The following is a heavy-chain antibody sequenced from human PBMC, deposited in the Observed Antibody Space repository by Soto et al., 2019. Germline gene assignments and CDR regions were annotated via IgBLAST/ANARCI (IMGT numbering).Heavy chain of an antibody. Sequence: GESLKISCKGSGYSFTSYWIGWVRQMPGKGLEWMGIIYPGDSDTRYSPSFQGQVTISADKSISTAYLQWSSLKASDTAMYYCARRHDYSNYGWYFDLWGRGTLVTVSS. V-gene: IGHV5-51*01. D-gene: IGHD4-4*01. CDR1: GYSFTSYW. CDR3: ARRHDYSNYGWYFDL. J-gene: IGHJ2*01. CDR2: IYPGDSDT.